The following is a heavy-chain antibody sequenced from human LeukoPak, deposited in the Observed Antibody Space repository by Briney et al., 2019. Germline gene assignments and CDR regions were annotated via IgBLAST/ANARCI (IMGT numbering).Heavy chain of an antibody. CDR1: GGSFSGYY. V-gene: IGHV4-34*01. J-gene: IGHJ4*02. Sequence: SETLSLTCAVYGGSFSGYYWSWIRQPPGKGLEWIGEINHSGSTNYNPSLKSRVTISVDTSKNQFSLKLSSVTAADTAVYYCAREGGDTWSKNFDYWGQGTLVTVSS. CDR3: AREGGDTWSKNFDY. D-gene: IGHD5-18*01. CDR2: INHSGST.